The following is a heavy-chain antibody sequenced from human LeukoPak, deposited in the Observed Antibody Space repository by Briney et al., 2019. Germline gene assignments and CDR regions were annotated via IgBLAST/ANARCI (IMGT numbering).Heavy chain of an antibody. D-gene: IGHD2-21*01. J-gene: IGHJ4*02. CDR3: AKAPVTTCRGAYCYPFDY. CDR2: IYSGDRT. CDR1: GFTVSAYS. V-gene: IGHV3-53*01. Sequence: GGSLRLSCAASGFTVSAYSMGWVRQAPGKGLEWLSLIYSGDRTYHADSVKGRFTVSRDDSENTLLLQMNRLRPEDAAVYYCAKAPVTTCRGAYCYPFDYWGQGTLVTVSS.